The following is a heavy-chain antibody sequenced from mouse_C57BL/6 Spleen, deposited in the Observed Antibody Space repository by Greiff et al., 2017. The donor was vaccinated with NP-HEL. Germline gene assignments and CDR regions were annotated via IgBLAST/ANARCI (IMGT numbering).Heavy chain of an antibody. Sequence: DVQLVESGGGLVKPGGSLKLSCAASGFTFSDYGMHWVRQAPEKGLEWVAYISSGSSTIYYADTVKGRFTISRDNAKNTLFLQMTSLRSEDTAMYYCARSPYYYGSSHWYFDVWGTGTTVTVSS. D-gene: IGHD1-1*01. CDR2: ISSGSSTI. CDR1: GFTFSDYG. V-gene: IGHV5-17*01. J-gene: IGHJ1*03. CDR3: ARSPYYYGSSHWYFDV.